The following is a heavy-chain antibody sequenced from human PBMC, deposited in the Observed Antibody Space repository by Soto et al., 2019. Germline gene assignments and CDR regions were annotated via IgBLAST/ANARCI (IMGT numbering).Heavy chain of an antibody. CDR3: ARRQLEDYYYYYGMDF. D-gene: IGHD6-6*01. Sequence: SLKGYCKTSVYGKTIYAVDCRRQATGQRLEWMGWINAGNGNTKYSQKFQGRVTITRDTSASTAYMELSSLRSEDTAVYYCARRQLEDYYYYYGMDFWGQGTTVTGSS. J-gene: IGHJ6*02. V-gene: IGHV1-3*01. CDR2: INAGNGNT. CDR1: VYGKTIYA.